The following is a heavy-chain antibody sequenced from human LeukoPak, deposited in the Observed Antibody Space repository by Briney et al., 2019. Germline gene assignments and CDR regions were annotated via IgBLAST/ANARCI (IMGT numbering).Heavy chain of an antibody. CDR3: AKGGLRYFDWRESSFDY. CDR2: ISSNGGST. V-gene: IGHV3-64D*06. D-gene: IGHD3-9*01. Sequence: GGSLRLSCSASGFTFSSYAMHWVRQAPGKGLEYVSAISSNGGSTYYADSVKGRFTISRDNSKNTLYLQMSSLRAEDTAVYYCAKGGLRYFDWRESSFDYWGQGTLVTVSS. CDR1: GFTFSSYA. J-gene: IGHJ4*02.